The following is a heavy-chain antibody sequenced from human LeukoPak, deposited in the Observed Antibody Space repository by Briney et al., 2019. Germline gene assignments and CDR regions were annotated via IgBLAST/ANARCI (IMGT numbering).Heavy chain of an antibody. CDR1: GGTFSSYA. J-gene: IGHJ4*02. CDR3: AREGGYGYGGNHGGY. V-gene: IGHV1-69*13. Sequence: SVKVSCKASGGTFSSYAISWVRQAPGQGLEWMGGIIPIFGTANYAQKFQGRVTITADESTSTAYMELSSLRSEDMAVYYCAREGGYGYGGNHGGYWGQGTLVTVSS. CDR2: IIPIFGTA. D-gene: IGHD4-23*01.